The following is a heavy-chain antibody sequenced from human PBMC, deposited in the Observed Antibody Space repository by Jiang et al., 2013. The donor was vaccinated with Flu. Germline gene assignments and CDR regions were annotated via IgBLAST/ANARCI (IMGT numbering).Heavy chain of an antibody. V-gene: IGHV3-53*01. D-gene: IGHD2-15*01. Sequence: QLLESGGGLIQPGGSLRLSCAASGFTVSSNYMSWVRQAPGKGLEWVSLIYSGGGTYYADSVKGRFTISRDNSKNTLYLQMNSLRAEDTAVYYCAKRPDSGGICCHFDYWGQGTLVTVSS. CDR2: IYSGGGT. CDR3: AKRPDSGGICCHFDY. CDR1: GFTVSSNY. J-gene: IGHJ4*02.